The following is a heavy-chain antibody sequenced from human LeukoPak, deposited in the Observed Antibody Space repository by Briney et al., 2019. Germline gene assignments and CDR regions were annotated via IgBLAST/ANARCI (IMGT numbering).Heavy chain of an antibody. Sequence: GGSLRLSCAASGFTFSIYSMNWVRQAPGKGLEWVSYISTSSSTIYYADSVKGRFTISRDNAKNSLYLQMNSLRAEDTAVYYCARTDRQYSGGTVDYWGQGTLVTVSS. CDR2: ISTSSSTI. J-gene: IGHJ4*02. V-gene: IGHV3-48*04. CDR3: ARTDRQYSGGTVDY. CDR1: GFTFSIYS. D-gene: IGHD5-12*01.